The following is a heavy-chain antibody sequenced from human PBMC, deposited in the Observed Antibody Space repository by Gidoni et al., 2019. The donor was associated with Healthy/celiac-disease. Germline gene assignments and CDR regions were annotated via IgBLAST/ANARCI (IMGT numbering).Heavy chain of an antibody. V-gene: IGHV3-11*06. CDR1: GFPFRAYY. Sequence: QVQLVESGGGLVKPGGSLRLSCAASGFPFRAYYMSWIRQAPGKGLEWVSYISSSSSYTNYADSVKGRFTISRDNAKNSLYLQMNSLRAEDTAVYYCAREGRASGYNWNAFDYWGQGTLVTVSS. J-gene: IGHJ4*02. CDR3: AREGRASGYNWNAFDY. CDR2: ISSSSSYT. D-gene: IGHD1-20*01.